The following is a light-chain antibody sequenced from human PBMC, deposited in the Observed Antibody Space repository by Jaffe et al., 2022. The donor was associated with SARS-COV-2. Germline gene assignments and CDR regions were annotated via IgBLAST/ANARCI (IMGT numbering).Light chain of an antibody. CDR3: QAWDNSTGV. V-gene: IGLV3-1*01. CDR1: KLGNKY. J-gene: IGLJ1*01. Sequence: SYELTQPPSVSVSPGQTASITCSGDKLGNKYVCWYQQKPGQSPVLVIYQDTKRPSGIPERFSGSNSGNTATLTISGTQAMDEADYYCQAWDNSTGVFGAGTKVTVL. CDR2: QDT.